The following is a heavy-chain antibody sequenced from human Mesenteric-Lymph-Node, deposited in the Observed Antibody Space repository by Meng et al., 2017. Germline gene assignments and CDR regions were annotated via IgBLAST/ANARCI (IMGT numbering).Heavy chain of an antibody. J-gene: IGHJ4*02. CDR3: ARSGSYSWYFDY. D-gene: IGHD1-26*01. Sequence: GESLKISSAASGFTFSDHYMDWVRQAPGKGLEWVGRTRNKANSYTTEYAASVKGRFTISRDDSKNSLYLQMNSLKTEDTAVYYCARSGSYSWYFDYWGQGTLVTVSS. CDR1: GFTFSDHY. CDR2: TRNKANSYTT. V-gene: IGHV3-72*01.